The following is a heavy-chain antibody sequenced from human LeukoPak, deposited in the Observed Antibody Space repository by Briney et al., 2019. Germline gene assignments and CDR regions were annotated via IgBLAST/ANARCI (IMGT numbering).Heavy chain of an antibody. CDR1: GFTFSSYS. V-gene: IGHV3-48*01. Sequence: GGSLRLSCAASGFTFSSYSMNWVRQAPGKGLEWVSYISSSSSTIYYADSVKGRFTISRDNAKNSLYLHMNSLRAEDTAVYYCARISYTSGNDFDYWGHGTLVTVSS. J-gene: IGHJ4*01. CDR3: ARISYTSGNDFDY. CDR2: ISSSSSTI. D-gene: IGHD6-19*01.